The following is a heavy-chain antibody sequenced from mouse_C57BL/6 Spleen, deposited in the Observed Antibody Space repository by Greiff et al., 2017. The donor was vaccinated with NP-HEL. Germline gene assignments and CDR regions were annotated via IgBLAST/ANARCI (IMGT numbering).Heavy chain of an antibody. CDR1: GYTFTDYN. CDR3: AGDYYGSDGFAY. V-gene: IGHV1-22*01. D-gene: IGHD1-1*01. J-gene: IGHJ3*01. CDR2: INPNNGGT. Sequence: VHVKQSGPELVKPGASVKMSCKASGYTFTDYNMHWVKQSHGKSLEWIGYINPNNGGTSYNQKFKGKATLTVNKSSSTAYMELRSLTSEDSAVYYCAGDYYGSDGFAYWGQGTLVTVSA.